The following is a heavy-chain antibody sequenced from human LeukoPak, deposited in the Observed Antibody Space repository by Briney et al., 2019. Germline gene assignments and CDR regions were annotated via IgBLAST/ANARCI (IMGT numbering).Heavy chain of an antibody. J-gene: IGHJ6*02. CDR2: INHSGST. CDR3: ASEVLIAPYRGHYYYYYGMDV. Sequence: QTSETLSLTCIVSGVSMTNNGRYWGWVRQSPGKGLEWIGEINHSGSTNYNPSLKSRVTISVDTSKNQFSLKLSSVTAADTAVYYCASEVLIAPYRGHYYYYYGMDVWGQGTTVTVSS. CDR1: GVSMTNNGRY. V-gene: IGHV4-39*07. D-gene: IGHD3-16*01.